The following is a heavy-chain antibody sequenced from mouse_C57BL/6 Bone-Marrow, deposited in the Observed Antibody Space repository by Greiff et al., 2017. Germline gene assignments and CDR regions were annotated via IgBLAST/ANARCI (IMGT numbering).Heavy chain of an antibody. CDR1: GFTFSDCG. Sequence: EVKVVESGGGLVKPGGSLKLSCAASGFTFSDCGMHWVRQAPEKGLEWVAYISSGSSTIYYADTVKGRFTISRDNAKNTLFLQMTSLRSEDTAMYYCARRNDGYAPYAMDYWGQGTSVTVSS. V-gene: IGHV5-17*01. D-gene: IGHD2-3*01. CDR2: ISSGSSTI. CDR3: ARRNDGYAPYAMDY. J-gene: IGHJ4*01.